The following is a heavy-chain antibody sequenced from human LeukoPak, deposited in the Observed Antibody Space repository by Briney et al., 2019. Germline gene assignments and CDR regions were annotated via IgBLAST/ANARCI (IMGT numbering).Heavy chain of an antibody. CDR1: GGSISSYY. CDR2: IYYSGST. V-gene: IGHV4-59*12. CDR3: ARGDRYYYGSGSYSVFDY. D-gene: IGHD3-10*01. Sequence: KASETLSLTCTVSGGSISSYYWSWIRQPPGKGLEWIGYIYYSGSTNYNPSLKSRVTISVDTSKNQFSLKLSSVTAADMAVYCCARGDRYYYGSGSYSVFDYWGQGTLVTVSS. J-gene: IGHJ4*02.